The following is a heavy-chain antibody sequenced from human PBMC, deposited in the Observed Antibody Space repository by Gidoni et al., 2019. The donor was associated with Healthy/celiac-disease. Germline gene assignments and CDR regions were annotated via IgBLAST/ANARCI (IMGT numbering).Heavy chain of an antibody. CDR2: ISSSSSTI. V-gene: IGHV3-48*02. CDR1: GFTFSSYS. CDR3: ASADYDFWSGYSSRGGYFDY. J-gene: IGHJ4*02. D-gene: IGHD3-3*01. Sequence: EVQLVESGGGLVQPGGSLRLSCAASGFTFSSYSMNWVRQAPGKGMEWVSYISSSSSTIYYADSVKGRFTISRDNAKNSLYLKMNSLRDEDTAVYYCASADYDFWSGYSSRGGYFDYWGQGTLVTVSS.